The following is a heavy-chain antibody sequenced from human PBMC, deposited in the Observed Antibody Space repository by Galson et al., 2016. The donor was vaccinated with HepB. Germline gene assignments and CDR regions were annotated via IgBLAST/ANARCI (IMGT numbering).Heavy chain of an antibody. CDR3: AKSGQGGRLLPFYPFDV. CDR1: GFVFSNFG. CDR2: ISTRRTT. J-gene: IGHJ3*01. V-gene: IGHV3-23*01. Sequence: SLRLSCAASGFVFSNFGLSWVRQAPGKGLEWVASISTRRTTYYSDSVQGRFTISRDNSNNTLYLQMNGLRAEDTAVYYCAKSGQGGRLLPFYPFDVWGQGTTVTVSS. D-gene: IGHD2/OR15-2a*01.